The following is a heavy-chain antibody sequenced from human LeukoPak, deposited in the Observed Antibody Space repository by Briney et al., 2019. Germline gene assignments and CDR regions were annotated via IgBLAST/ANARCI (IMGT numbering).Heavy chain of an antibody. D-gene: IGHD3-22*01. Sequence: SETLSLTCTVSGGSISSTSYYWGWIRQPPGKGLEWIGTIYYSGSTYYNPSLKSRVTISVDTSKNQFSLKVSSVTAADTAVYYCARSGDYYDSAAYYRLFDYWGQGSLVTVSS. V-gene: IGHV4-39*01. CDR2: IYYSGST. J-gene: IGHJ4*02. CDR1: GGSISSTSYY. CDR3: ARSGDYYDSAAYYRLFDY.